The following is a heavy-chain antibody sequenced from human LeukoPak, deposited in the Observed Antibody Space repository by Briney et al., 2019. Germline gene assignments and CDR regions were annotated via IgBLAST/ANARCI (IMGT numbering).Heavy chain of an antibody. Sequence: GESLKISCKASGYSFTNYWIGWVRQMRQMPGKGLEWMGIIYPGDSDTRYSPSFQGQVTISADKSISTAYLQRSSLKASDTAMYYCARRVYDSMFFDYWGQGTLVTVSS. D-gene: IGHD3-22*01. J-gene: IGHJ4*02. CDR3: ARRVYDSMFFDY. CDR2: IYPGDSDT. CDR1: GYSFTNYW. V-gene: IGHV5-51*01.